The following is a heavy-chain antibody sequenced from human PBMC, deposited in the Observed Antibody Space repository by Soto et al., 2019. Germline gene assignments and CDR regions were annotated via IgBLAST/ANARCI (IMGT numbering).Heavy chain of an antibody. CDR1: GGSISSSSYY. CDR2: IYYSGST. Sequence: SETLSLTCTVSGGSISSSSYYWGWIRQPPGKGLEWIGSIYYSGSTYYNPSLKSRVTISVDTSKNQFSLKLSSVTAADTAVYYCARDYDILTGYYRRGGDFDYWGQGTLVTVS. D-gene: IGHD3-9*01. J-gene: IGHJ4*02. V-gene: IGHV4-39*02. CDR3: ARDYDILTGYYRRGGDFDY.